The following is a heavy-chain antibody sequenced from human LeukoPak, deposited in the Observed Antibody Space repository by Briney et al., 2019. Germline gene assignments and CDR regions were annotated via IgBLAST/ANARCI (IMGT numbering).Heavy chain of an antibody. V-gene: IGHV5-51*01. CDR2: IYPGDSDT. CDR3: ARRIVVVNDAFDI. CDR1: GYSFTGYW. D-gene: IGHD2-21*01. J-gene: IGHJ3*02. Sequence: GESLKISCKGSGYSFTGYWIGWVRQMPGKGLEWMGIIYPGDSDTRYSPSFQGQVTISADKSISTAYLQWSSLKASDTAMYYCARRIVVVNDAFDIWGQGTMVTVSS.